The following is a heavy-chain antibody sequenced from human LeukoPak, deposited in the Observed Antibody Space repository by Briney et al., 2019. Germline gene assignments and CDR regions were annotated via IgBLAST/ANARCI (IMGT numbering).Heavy chain of an antibody. J-gene: IGHJ5*02. CDR3: ARARVIVGARNWFDP. Sequence: ASVKVSCKASGGTFSSYAISWVRQAPGQGLEWMGGIIPIFGTANYAQKFQGRVTVTADESTSTAYMELSSLRCEDTAVYYCARARVIVGARNWFDPWGQGTLVTVSS. CDR1: GGTFSSYA. V-gene: IGHV1-69*13. D-gene: IGHD1-26*01. CDR2: IIPIFGTA.